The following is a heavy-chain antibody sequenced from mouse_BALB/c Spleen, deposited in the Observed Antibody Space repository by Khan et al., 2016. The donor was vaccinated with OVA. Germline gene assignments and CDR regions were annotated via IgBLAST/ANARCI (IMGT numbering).Heavy chain of an antibody. CDR1: GFTFSSYS. J-gene: IGHJ3*01. V-gene: IGHV5-6*01. CDR2: ISSDGDYN. CDR3: ASHLTGSVAY. Sequence: EVELVESGGDLVKPGGSLKLSCAASGFTFSSYSMSWVRQTPDKRLAWVATISSDGDYNIDPDNVKVRFTRSRDNAKNTLYLQMSSLKSEDTCIDYCASHLTGSVAYWGQGTLGTVAA.